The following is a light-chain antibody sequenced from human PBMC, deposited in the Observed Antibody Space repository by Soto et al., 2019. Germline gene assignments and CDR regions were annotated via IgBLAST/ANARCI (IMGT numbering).Light chain of an antibody. V-gene: IGLV1-40*01. J-gene: IGLJ3*02. CDR1: SSNIGAGYN. Sequence: QPVLTQPPSVSAAPGQRVTISCTGSSSNIGAGYNVTWYQQLPGAAPKILIYVSSHRPSGVPDRFSGSKAGTSASLAITGLQAEDEAFYFCQSFDSGLGGSVFGGGTKVTVL. CDR2: VSS. CDR3: QSFDSGLGGSV.